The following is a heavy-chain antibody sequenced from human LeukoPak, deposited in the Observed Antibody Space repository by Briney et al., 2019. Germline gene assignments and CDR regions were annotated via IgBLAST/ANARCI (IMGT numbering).Heavy chain of an antibody. CDR2: ISGSGGST. CDR1: GFTFSSYA. V-gene: IGHV3-23*01. CDR3: AKDHGYCSSTSCYRGPYGMDV. J-gene: IGHJ6*02. D-gene: IGHD2-2*03. Sequence: PGGSLRLSCAASGFTFSSYAMRWVRQAPGKGLEWVSAISGSGGSTYYADSVKGRFTISRDNSKNTLYLQMNSLRAEDTAVYYCAKDHGYCSSTSCYRGPYGMDVWGQGTTVTVSS.